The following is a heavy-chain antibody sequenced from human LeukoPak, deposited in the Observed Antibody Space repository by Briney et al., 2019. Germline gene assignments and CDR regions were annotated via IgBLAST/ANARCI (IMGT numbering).Heavy chain of an antibody. J-gene: IGHJ3*02. Sequence: GSSVKVSCKASGGTFSSYAISWVRQAPGQGLEWMGRIIPILGIANYAQKFQGRVTITADKSTSTAYMELSSLRSEDTAVYYCANEDPYGDPDDAFDIWGQGTMVTVSS. CDR1: GGTFSSYA. V-gene: IGHV1-69*04. CDR3: ANEDPYGDPDDAFDI. D-gene: IGHD4-17*01. CDR2: IIPILGIA.